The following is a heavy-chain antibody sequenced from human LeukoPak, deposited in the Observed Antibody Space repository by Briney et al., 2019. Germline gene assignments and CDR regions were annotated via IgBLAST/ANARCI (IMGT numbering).Heavy chain of an antibody. CDR2: ISWNSGSI. J-gene: IGHJ4*02. CDR3: AILSGGYFGLFDY. D-gene: IGHD3-22*01. Sequence: PGGSLRLSCAASGFTFDDYAMHWVRQAPGKGLEWVSGISWNSGSIGYADSVKGRFTISRDNAKNSLYLQMNSLRAEDTALYYCAILSGGYFGLFDYWGQGTLVTVSS. CDR1: GFTFDDYA. V-gene: IGHV3-9*01.